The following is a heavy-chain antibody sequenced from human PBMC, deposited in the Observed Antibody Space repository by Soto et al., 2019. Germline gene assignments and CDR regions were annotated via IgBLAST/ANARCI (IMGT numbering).Heavy chain of an antibody. V-gene: IGHV4-4*02. CDR2: IYHSGSA. D-gene: IGHD2-21*02. CDR3: ARVPGVVVSADDAFDI. J-gene: IGHJ3*02. CDR1: CGSVSCSNW. Sequence: QVQLQESGPGLVKPSGTLSLTCAVSCGSVSCSNWWSWVRQSPGKGLAWMGEIYHSGSAHYNPSLKSRATRSLDKSKNQFSLRLTSVTAADTAVYYCARVPGVVVSADDAFDIWGPGTRVIVSS.